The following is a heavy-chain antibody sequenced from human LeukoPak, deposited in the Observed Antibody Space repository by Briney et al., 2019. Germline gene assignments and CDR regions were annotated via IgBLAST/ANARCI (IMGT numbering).Heavy chain of an antibody. CDR3: AIYFSTYYYASSGTFDY. CDR2: MNPNSGNT. J-gene: IGHJ4*02. V-gene: IGHV1-8*01. D-gene: IGHD3-22*01. CDR1: GYTFTSYD. Sequence: ASVKVSCKASGYTFTSYDINWERQATGQGVECMGWMNPNSGNTGYAQKFQGRVTMTRNTSISTAYMELSSLRSEDTAVYYCAIYFSTYYYASSGTFDYWGQGTLVTVSS.